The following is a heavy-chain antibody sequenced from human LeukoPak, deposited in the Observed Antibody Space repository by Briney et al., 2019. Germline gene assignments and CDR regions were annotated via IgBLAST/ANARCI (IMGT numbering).Heavy chain of an antibody. Sequence: ASVKVSCKASGYTFTSYGISWVRQAPGQGLEWMGWISAYNGNTNYAQKLQGRVTMTTDTSTSTAYMELRSLRSDDTAVYYCARDLYYDYVWGSYRCPPDAFDIWGQGTMVTVSS. V-gene: IGHV1-18*01. D-gene: IGHD3-16*02. CDR1: GYTFTSYG. CDR3: ARDLYYDYVWGSYRCPPDAFDI. J-gene: IGHJ3*02. CDR2: ISAYNGNT.